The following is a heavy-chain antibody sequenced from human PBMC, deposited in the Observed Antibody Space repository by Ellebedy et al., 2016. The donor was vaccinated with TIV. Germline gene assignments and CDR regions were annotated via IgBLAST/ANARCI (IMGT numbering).Heavy chain of an antibody. CDR3: VRGTGI. J-gene: IGHJ4*02. D-gene: IGHD1-14*01. V-gene: IGHV3-30-3*01. CDR2: ISSDGSHK. CDR1: GFAFSDYA. Sequence: GESLKISXAASGFAFSDYAMYWVRQAPGKGLEWVAVISSDGSHKYYADSVKGRFTIARDNSENTLYMQMNSLRAEDTAVYYCVRGTGIWGQGTLVTVSS.